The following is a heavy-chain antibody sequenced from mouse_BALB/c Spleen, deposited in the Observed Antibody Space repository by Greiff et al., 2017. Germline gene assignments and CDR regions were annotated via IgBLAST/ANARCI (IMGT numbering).Heavy chain of an antibody. CDR2: IWGDGST. V-gene: IGHV2-6-7*01. Sequence: QVQLKQSGPGLVAPSQSLSITCTVSGFSLTGYGVNWVRQPPGKGLEWLGMIWGDGSTDYNSALKSRLSISKDNSKSQVFLKMNSLQTDDTARYYCAREGITTGFDYWGQGTTLTVSS. CDR3: AREGITTGFDY. J-gene: IGHJ2*01. D-gene: IGHD2-4*01. CDR1: GFSLTGYG.